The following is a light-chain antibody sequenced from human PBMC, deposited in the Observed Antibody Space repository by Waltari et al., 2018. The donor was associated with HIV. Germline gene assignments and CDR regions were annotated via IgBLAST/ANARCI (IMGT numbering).Light chain of an antibody. CDR2: NNN. V-gene: IGLV1-44*01. J-gene: IGLJ3*02. Sequence: QSVLTQPPSASGTPGQRVTISCSGGSSNIGRDTVNWYQHLPGTAPKLLIYNNNRRPSGVPDRFSCSQSGTSASLAISGLQSEDEADYYCASWDGSLNGWVFGGGTKLTVL. CDR1: SSNIGRDT. CDR3: ASWDGSLNGWV.